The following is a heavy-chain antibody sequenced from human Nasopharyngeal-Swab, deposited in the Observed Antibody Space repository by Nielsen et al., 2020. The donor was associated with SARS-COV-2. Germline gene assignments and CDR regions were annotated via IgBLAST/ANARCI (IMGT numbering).Heavy chain of an antibody. CDR3: AKGSWLQLNYYYGMDV. CDR2: ISWNSGSI. V-gene: IGHV3-9*01. J-gene: IGHJ6*02. Sequence: GGSLRLSCAASGFTFDDYAMHWVRQAPGKGLEWVSGISWNSGSIGYADSVKGRFTISRDNSKNTLYLQMNSLRAEDTAVYYCAKGSWLQLNYYYGMDVWGQGTTVTVSS. CDR1: GFTFDDYA. D-gene: IGHD5-24*01.